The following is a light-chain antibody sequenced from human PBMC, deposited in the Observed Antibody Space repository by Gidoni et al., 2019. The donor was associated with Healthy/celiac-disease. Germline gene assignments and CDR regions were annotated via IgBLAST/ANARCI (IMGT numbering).Light chain of an antibody. CDR3: QQYNNWPPYT. J-gene: IGKJ2*01. V-gene: IGKV3-15*01. Sequence: LLMPQSPATLSVSPGERATLSCRASQSVSSNLAWYQQKPGQAPRLLIYGASTRATGIPARCSGSGSGTEFTLTISSLQSEDFAVYYCQQYNNWPPYTFGQXTKLEIK. CDR1: QSVSSN. CDR2: GAS.